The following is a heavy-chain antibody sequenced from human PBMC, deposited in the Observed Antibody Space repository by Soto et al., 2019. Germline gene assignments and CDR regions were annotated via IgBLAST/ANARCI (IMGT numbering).Heavy chain of an antibody. CDR1: GGTFSSYA. D-gene: IGHD3-3*01. Sequence: SVKVSCKASGGTFSSYAISWVRQAPGQGLEWMGGIIPIFGTANYAQKFQGRVTITADESTSTAYMELSSLRSEDTAVYYCARDGYDFWNRPGIYFDYRGHGTVVPVSS. CDR3: ARDGYDFWNRPGIYFDY. J-gene: IGHJ4*01. CDR2: IIPIFGTA. V-gene: IGHV1-69*13.